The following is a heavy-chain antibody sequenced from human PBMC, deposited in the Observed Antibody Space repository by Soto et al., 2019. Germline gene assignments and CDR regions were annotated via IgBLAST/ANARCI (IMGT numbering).Heavy chain of an antibody. CDR2: IHASGNA. CDR3: ARGQDSAKIGY. D-gene: IGHD2-15*01. V-gene: IGHV4-34*01. CDR1: GGSFSNYY. Sequence: QVQLQQWGAGLLKPSETLSLTCAVYGGSFSNYYWSWIRLPPGKGLEWVGEIHASGNAFYNPSLESRVTMLMDTSQSQFSLTLISVTAADTAVYFCARGQDSAKIGYWGQGTLVTVSS. J-gene: IGHJ4*02.